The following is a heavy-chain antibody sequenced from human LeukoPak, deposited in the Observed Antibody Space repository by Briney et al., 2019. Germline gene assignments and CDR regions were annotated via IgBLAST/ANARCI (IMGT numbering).Heavy chain of an antibody. D-gene: IGHD2-2*01. CDR3: ARESSQLLGLDYFDY. V-gene: IGHV4-39*07. J-gene: IGHJ4*02. Sequence: SETLSLTCTVSGGSISSSSYYWGWIRQPPGKGLEWIGSIYYSGSTNYNPSLKSRVTISVDTSKNQFSLKLSSVTAADTAVYYCARESSQLLGLDYFDYWGQGTLVTVSS. CDR1: GGSISSSSYY. CDR2: IYYSGST.